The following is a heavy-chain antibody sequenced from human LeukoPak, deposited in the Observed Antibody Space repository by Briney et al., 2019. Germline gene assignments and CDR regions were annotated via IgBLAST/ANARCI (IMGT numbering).Heavy chain of an antibody. Sequence: SVKVSCKASGYTFTSYDINWVRQAPGQGLEWMRGIIPIFGTANYAQKFQGRVTITTDESTSTAYMELSSLRSKDTAVYYCATEAPRWEPLGGDAFDIWGQGTMVTVSS. V-gene: IGHV1-69*05. D-gene: IGHD1-26*01. CDR3: ATEAPRWEPLGGDAFDI. J-gene: IGHJ3*02. CDR2: IIPIFGTA. CDR1: GYTFTSYD.